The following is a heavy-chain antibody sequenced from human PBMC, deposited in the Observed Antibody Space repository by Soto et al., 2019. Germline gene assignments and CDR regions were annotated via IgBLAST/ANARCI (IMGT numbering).Heavy chain of an antibody. CDR2: IYYSGST. J-gene: IGHJ6*02. CDR3: ARAPVAATPHYSSGMDV. CDR1: GGSISSGGYY. V-gene: IGHV4-31*03. D-gene: IGHD2-15*01. Sequence: SETLSLTCTVSGGSISSGGYYWSWIRQHPGKGLEWIGYIYYSGSTYYNPSLKSRVTISVDTSKNQFSLKLSSVTAADTAVYYCARAPVAATPHYSSGMDVWGQGTTVTVSS.